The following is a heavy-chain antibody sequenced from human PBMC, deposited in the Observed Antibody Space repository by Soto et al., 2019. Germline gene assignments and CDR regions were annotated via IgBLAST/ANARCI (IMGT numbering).Heavy chain of an antibody. V-gene: IGHV1-18*01. J-gene: IGHJ4*02. CDR2: ISTSNGDT. Sequence: QVQLVQSGVEVKEPGASVQVSCKASGYTFTTFGISWVRQAPGQGLEWMGWISTSNGDTICAQKVEGRLTMTTDTSTSIAYMELRSLRSDDTAVYYCAREYCSSSSCYGVDYWGQGILVTVSS. CDR3: AREYCSSSSCYGVDY. D-gene: IGHD2-2*01. CDR1: GYTFTTFG.